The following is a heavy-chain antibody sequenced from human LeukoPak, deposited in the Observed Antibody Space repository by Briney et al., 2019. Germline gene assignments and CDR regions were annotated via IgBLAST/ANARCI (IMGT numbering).Heavy chain of an antibody. D-gene: IGHD3-10*01. CDR1: GGSFSDFY. V-gene: IGHV4-4*07. Sequence: SETLSLTCAVTGGSFSDFYWSWIRQPAGKGLEWIGRISSSGSTNYNPSLKSRVTISVDTSKNQFSLKLSSVTAADTAVYYCARGTLSRPYYYGSGSYYNFDYWGQGTLVTVSS. CDR2: ISSSGST. J-gene: IGHJ4*02. CDR3: ARGTLSRPYYYGSGSYYNFDY.